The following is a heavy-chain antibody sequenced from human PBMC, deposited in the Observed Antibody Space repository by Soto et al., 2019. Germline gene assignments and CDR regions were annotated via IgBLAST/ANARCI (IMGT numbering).Heavy chain of an antibody. D-gene: IGHD2-2*01. J-gene: IGHJ5*02. CDR3: ARDYTAYQLGFWVFDP. CDR1: GFTFSSYG. V-gene: IGHV3-33*01. CDR2: IWYDGSNK. Sequence: QVQLVESGGGVVQPGRSLRLSCSASGFTFSSYGMHWVRQAPGKGLEWVAVIWYDGSNKYYADSVKGRFTISRDNSKNTLDLQMNSLRAEDTAVYYCARDYTAYQLGFWVFDPWGQGTLVTVSS.